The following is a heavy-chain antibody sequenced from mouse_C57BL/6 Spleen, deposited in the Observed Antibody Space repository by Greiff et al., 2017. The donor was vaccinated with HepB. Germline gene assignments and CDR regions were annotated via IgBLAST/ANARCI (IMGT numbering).Heavy chain of an antibody. Sequence: QVQLQQPGAELVKPGASVKLSCKASGYTFTSYWMDWVKLRPGRGLEWIGRIDPNSGGTKYNEKFKSKATLTVDKSSSTAYMQLSSLTSEDSAVDYCERCNYDEGYYAMDYWGQGTSVTVSS. D-gene: IGHD2-4*01. J-gene: IGHJ4*01. CDR1: GYTFTSYW. V-gene: IGHV1-72*01. CDR2: IDPNSGGT. CDR3: ERCNYDEGYYAMDY.